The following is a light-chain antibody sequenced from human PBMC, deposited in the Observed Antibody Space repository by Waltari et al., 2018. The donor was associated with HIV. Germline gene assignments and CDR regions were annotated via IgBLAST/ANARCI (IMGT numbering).Light chain of an antibody. V-gene: IGLV2-14*01. J-gene: IGLJ3*02. CDR3: SSYTTRSTPDPNWV. CDR2: EVS. CDR1: SRDVGGYNY. Sequence: QSALTQPASVSGSPGQSIPISCTGTSRDVGGYNYFPWYHQHPGKAPKLMIFEVSNRPSGVSNRFSGSKSVNTASLTISGLQAEDEADYYCSSYTTRSTPDPNWVFGGGTKLTVL.